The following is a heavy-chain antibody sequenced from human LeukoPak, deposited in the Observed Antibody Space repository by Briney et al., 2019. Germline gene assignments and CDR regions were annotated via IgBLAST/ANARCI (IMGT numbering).Heavy chain of an antibody. CDR2: IYYSGST. D-gene: IGHD3-22*01. CDR1: GGSISSYY. CDR3: ARAYDSSGYSEYYFDY. V-gene: IGHV4-59*01. J-gene: IGHJ4*02. Sequence: SETLSLTCTVSGGSISSYYWSWIRQPPGKGLEWIGYIYYSGSTNYNPSLKSRVTIPVDTSKNQFSLKLSSVTAADTAVYYCARAYDSSGYSEYYFDYWGQGTLVTVSS.